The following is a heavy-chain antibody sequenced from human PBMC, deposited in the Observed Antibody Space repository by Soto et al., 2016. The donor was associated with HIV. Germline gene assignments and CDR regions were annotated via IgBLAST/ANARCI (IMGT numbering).Heavy chain of an antibody. V-gene: IGHV3-74*01. Sequence: EEQLLESGGGLVQPGGSLRLSCAASGSILSGYWMHWVRQVPGKGLVWVSRINGDGTYTTYADSVKGRFTISKDKAKNTVFLQMNSLRAEDTAVYYCARGPLYGGLHYFDVWGQGTPVTVSS. D-gene: IGHD4-17*01. J-gene: IGHJ4*02. CDR1: GSILSGYW. CDR3: ARGPLYGGLHYFDV. CDR2: INGDGTYT.